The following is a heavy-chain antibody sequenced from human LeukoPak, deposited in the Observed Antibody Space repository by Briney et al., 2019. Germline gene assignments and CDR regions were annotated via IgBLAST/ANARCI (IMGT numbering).Heavy chain of an antibody. CDR2: IYHTGSN. V-gene: IGHV4-59*08. J-gene: IGHJ3*02. D-gene: IGHD6-13*01. CDR3: ARARYTNSWYAVDI. CDR1: SGSVSSYY. Sequence: PSETLSLTCLVSSGSVSSYYWTWIRQPPRKGLEWVGYIYHTGSNNYSPSLKSRVTMYVDTSKNQLSLKLSSVTAADTAMYYCARARYTNSWYAVDIWGQGTMVTVSS.